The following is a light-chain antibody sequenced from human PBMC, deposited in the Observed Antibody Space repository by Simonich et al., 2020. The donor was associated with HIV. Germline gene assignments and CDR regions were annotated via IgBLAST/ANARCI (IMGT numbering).Light chain of an antibody. V-gene: IGKV3-11*01. Sequence: EIVMTQSPATLSVSPGKRATLSCRPSQSISTYIAWYQHKPGHAPRLLIYDASNRATGIPARFSGSGSGTNFTLTISSLEPEDFAVYYCQLRSNWPPTFGQGTKVDIK. CDR1: QSISTY. J-gene: IGKJ1*01. CDR2: DAS. CDR3: QLRSNWPPT.